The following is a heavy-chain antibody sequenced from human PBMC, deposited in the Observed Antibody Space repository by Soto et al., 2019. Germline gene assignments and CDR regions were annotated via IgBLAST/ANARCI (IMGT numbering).Heavy chain of an antibody. Sequence: GASVKVSCKASGYTFTSYDINWVRQATGQGLEWMGWMNPNSGNTGYAQKFQGRVTMTRNTSISTAYMELSSLRSEDTAVYYCARSPSYDFWSGYYVPDYYYYMDVWGKGTTVTVSS. D-gene: IGHD3-3*01. V-gene: IGHV1-8*01. CDR2: MNPNSGNT. CDR3: ARSPSYDFWSGYYVPDYYYYMDV. CDR1: GYTFTSYD. J-gene: IGHJ6*03.